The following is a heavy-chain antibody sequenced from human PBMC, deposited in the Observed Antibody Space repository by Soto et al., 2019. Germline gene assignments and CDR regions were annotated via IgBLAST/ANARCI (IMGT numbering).Heavy chain of an antibody. J-gene: IGHJ3*02. D-gene: IGHD2-21*01. CDR3: PKDKGMLAICAAFDI. V-gene: IGHV3-9*01. CDR1: GCTFEDYG. Sequence: LLRLWWRAFGCTFEDYGVHWVMQATGKGLEWVSGISWNSGNIGYADSVKGRFTISRDNAKNSLYLQMNSLRAEDTALYYCPKDKGMLAICAAFDIWRQRTTDPV. CDR2: ISWNSGNI.